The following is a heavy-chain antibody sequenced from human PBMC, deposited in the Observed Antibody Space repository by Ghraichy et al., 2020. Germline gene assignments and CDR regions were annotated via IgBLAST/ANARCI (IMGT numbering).Heavy chain of an antibody. V-gene: IGHV3-64D*06. CDR1: GFALSPYA. D-gene: IGHD3-16*01. CDR3: VREYFGVTF. J-gene: IGHJ4*02. Sequence: GGSLRLSCSASGFALSPYAMNWVRQAPGQGLEYVSTIGTKGDTTYHADSVKGRFIISRDNSKNTLWLQVSSLRTEDTAVYYCVREYFGVTFWGQGALVTVSS. CDR2: IGTKGDTT.